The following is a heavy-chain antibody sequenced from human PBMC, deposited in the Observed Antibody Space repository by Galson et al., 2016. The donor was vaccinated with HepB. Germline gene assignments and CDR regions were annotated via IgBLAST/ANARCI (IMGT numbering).Heavy chain of an antibody. J-gene: IGHJ4*02. D-gene: IGHD3-10*01. CDR2: ISYDGTKK. V-gene: IGHV3-30*04. CDR1: GFSFSIYA. Sequence: SLRLSCAASGFSFSIYAMHWVRQAPGKGLEWVALISYDGTKKYYADSVRGRFTISRDNSKNTLYLQINSRGTEDTAVYYCARDVGGLRDSRLDHWGQGTLVVVSS. CDR3: ARDVGGLRDSRLDH.